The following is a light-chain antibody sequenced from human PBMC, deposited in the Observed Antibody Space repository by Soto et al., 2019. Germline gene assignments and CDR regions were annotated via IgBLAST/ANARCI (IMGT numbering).Light chain of an antibody. V-gene: IGLV2-8*01. CDR3: TSYAGSNNLI. CDR1: SSDVGGHNH. Sequence: QSALTQPPSASGSPGQSVTISCTGSSSDVGGHNHVSWYQEHPGKAPKLMIYEVSKRPSGVPDRFSGSKSGNTASLTVSGLQAEDEADYYCTSYAGSNNLIFGGRTKLTVL. CDR2: EVS. J-gene: IGLJ2*01.